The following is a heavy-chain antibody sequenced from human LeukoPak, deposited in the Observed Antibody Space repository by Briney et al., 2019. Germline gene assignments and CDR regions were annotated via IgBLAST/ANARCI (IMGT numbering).Heavy chain of an antibody. CDR2: FDPEDGET. V-gene: IGHV1-24*01. Sequence: ASVKVSCKVSGYTLTELSMHWVRQAPGKGLEWMGGFDPEDGETIYAQKFQGRVTMTRDTSTSTVYMELSSLRSEDTAVYYCARERPIVSGAFDIWGQGTMVTVSS. CDR3: ARERPIVSGAFDI. CDR1: GYTLTELS. J-gene: IGHJ3*02. D-gene: IGHD3-22*01.